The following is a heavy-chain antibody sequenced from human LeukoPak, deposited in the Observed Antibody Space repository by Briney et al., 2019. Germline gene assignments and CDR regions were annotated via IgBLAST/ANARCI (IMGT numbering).Heavy chain of an antibody. CDR1: GFTFRMYS. CDR3: ARDRQDYDLLTGYDF. CDR2: IRSSSTTI. D-gene: IGHD3-9*01. Sequence: GGSLRLSCAASGFTFRMYSLNWVRQAPGKGLEWVAYIRSSSTTIHYADSVKGRFTISRDNAKNSLYLQMNSLKDEDTGVYYCARDRQDYDLLTGYDFWGQGTLATVSS. V-gene: IGHV3-48*02. J-gene: IGHJ4*02.